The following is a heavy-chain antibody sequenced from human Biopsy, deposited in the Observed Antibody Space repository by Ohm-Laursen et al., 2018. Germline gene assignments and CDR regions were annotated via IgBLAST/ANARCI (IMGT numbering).Heavy chain of an antibody. CDR3: AGDINNWNVNY. CDR1: GFSFTGYY. Sequence: ASVKVSCKASGFSFTGYYIHWVRQAPGKRLEWMGGFAPENGKTIYAQKFQGRVTMTEDTSTDTAYMELSNLRSEDTAVYYCAGDINNWNVNYWGQGTLVIVSS. V-gene: IGHV1-24*01. J-gene: IGHJ4*02. D-gene: IGHD1-20*01. CDR2: FAPENGKT.